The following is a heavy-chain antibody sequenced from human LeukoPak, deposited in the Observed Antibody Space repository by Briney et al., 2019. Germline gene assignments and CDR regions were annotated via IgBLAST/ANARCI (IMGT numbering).Heavy chain of an antibody. J-gene: IGHJ4*02. CDR2: ISYDGSNK. CDR3: ATLTATVTTVVFDH. V-gene: IGHV3-30*03. Sequence: PGRSLRLSCAASGFTFSSYGMHWVRQAPGKGLEWVAVISYDGSNKYYADSVKGRFTISRDNSKNTLYLQMNSLRAEDTAVYYCATLTATVTTVVFDHWGQGTLVTVSS. D-gene: IGHD4-11*01. CDR1: GFTFSSYG.